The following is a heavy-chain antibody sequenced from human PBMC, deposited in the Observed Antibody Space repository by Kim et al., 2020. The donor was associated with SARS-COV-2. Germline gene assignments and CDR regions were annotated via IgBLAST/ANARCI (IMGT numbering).Heavy chain of an antibody. D-gene: IGHD2-21*02. CDR2: INPSGGST. CDR3: ARANGGNSVYYYGMGV. V-gene: IGHV1-46*01. CDR1: GYTFTSYY. J-gene: IGHJ6*02. Sequence: ASVKVSCKASGYTFTSYYMHWVRQAPGQGLEWMGIINPSGGSTSYAQKFQGRVTMTRDTSTSTVYMELSSLRSEDTAVYYCARANGGNSVYYYGMGVWGQGTTVTVSS.